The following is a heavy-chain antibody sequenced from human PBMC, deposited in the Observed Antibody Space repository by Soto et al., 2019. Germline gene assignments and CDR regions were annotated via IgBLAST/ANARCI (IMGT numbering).Heavy chain of an antibody. D-gene: IGHD2-21*02. V-gene: IGHV3-7*03. CDR3: PSRPSGMTYHAVFDF. Sequence: WGSLLLSCAASGLTFSGHWMTWVRQTPGEGLQWVAAIKPDGSETFYVDSVKGRFTISRDNARNSLFLQMDSLRAEDTAVYYCPSRPSGMTYHAVFDFWGQGTMVTVSS. CDR2: IKPDGSET. J-gene: IGHJ4*02. CDR1: GLTFSGHW.